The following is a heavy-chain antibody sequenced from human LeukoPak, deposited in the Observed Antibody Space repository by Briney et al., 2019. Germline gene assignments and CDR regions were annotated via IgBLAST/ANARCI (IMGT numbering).Heavy chain of an antibody. CDR2: IYYTGNT. J-gene: IGHJ4*02. V-gene: IGHV4-39*01. CDR1: GVSISSSNSY. D-gene: IGHD3/OR15-3a*01. Sequence: SETLSLTCTVSGVSISSSNSYWGWIRQPPGMGLEWIGSIYYTGNTYYNASLKSQVSISIDTSKNQFSLKLTSVTAADTAVYYCARQTGSGLFILPGGQGTLVTVSS. CDR3: ARQTGSGLFILP.